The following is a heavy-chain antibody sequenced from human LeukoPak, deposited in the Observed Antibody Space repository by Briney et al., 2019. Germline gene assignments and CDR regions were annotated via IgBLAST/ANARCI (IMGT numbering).Heavy chain of an antibody. CDR3: ARKRGFYGSGSSSPFDY. Sequence: SETLSLTCAVYGGSFSGYYWSWIRQPPGKGLEWIGEINHSGSTNYNPSLKSRVTISVDTSKNQFSLKLSSVTAADTAVYYCARKRGFYGSGSSSPFDYWGQGTLVTVSS. V-gene: IGHV4-34*01. D-gene: IGHD3-10*01. J-gene: IGHJ4*02. CDR2: INHSGST. CDR1: GGSFSGYY.